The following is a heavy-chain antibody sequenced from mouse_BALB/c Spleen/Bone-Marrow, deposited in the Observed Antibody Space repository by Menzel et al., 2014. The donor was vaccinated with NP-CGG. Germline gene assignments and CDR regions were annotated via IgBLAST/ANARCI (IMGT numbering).Heavy chain of an antibody. CDR3: ARERDYDYAYAMDY. J-gene: IGHJ4*01. Sequence: VQLQQSGAELVKPGASVKLSCTASGFNIKDTYIHWVKQRPEQGLEWIGRIDPANGNTKYDPKFQGKATITADTSSNTASLQLSSLTSEDTAVYYCARERDYDYAYAMDYWGQGTSVTVSS. V-gene: IGHV14-3*02. CDR1: GFNIKDTY. CDR2: IDPANGNT. D-gene: IGHD2-4*01.